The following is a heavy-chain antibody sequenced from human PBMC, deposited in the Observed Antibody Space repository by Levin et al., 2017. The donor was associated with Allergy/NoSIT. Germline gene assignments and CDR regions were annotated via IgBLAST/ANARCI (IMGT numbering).Heavy chain of an antibody. D-gene: IGHD1-7*01. V-gene: IGHV1-8*01. CDR2: MNPNSGNT. CDR1: GYTFTSYD. CDR3: ARTWRYNWNYGSVDP. J-gene: IGHJ5*02. Sequence: ASVKVSCKASGYTFTSYDINWVRQATGQGLEWMGWMNPNSGNTGYAQKLQGRVTMTRNTSISTAYMELSSLRSEDTAVYYCARTWRYNWNYGSVDPWGQGTLVTVSS.